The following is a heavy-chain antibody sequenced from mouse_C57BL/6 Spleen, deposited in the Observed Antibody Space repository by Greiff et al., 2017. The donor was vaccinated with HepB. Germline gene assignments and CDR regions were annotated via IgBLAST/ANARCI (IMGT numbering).Heavy chain of an antibody. CDR3: AGSTTMDY. D-gene: IGHD1-1*01. J-gene: IGHJ4*01. CDR2: IYPGDGDT. CDR1: GYAFSSSW. Sequence: VQLHQSGPELVKPGASVKISCKASGYAFSSSWMNWVKQRPGKGLEWIGRIYPGDGDTNYNGKFKGKATLTEDKSSSTAYMQLSSLTSEDSAVYFCAGSTTMDYWGQGTSVTVSS. V-gene: IGHV1-82*01.